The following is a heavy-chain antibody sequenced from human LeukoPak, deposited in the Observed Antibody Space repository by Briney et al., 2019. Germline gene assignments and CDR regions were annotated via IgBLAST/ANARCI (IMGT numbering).Heavy chain of an antibody. Sequence: SETLSLTCTVSGGSISSSSYYWGWLRQPPGKGLEWIGSIYCSGSTYYNPSLKSRVTISVDTSKNQFSLKLSSVTAADTAVYYCARDLGASGQFDYWGQGTLVIVSS. D-gene: IGHD3-16*01. CDR1: GGSISSSSYY. CDR3: ARDLGASGQFDY. CDR2: IYCSGST. J-gene: IGHJ4*02. V-gene: IGHV4-39*07.